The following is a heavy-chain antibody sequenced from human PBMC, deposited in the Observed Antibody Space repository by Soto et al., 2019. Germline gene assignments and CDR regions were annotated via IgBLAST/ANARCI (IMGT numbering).Heavy chain of an antibody. Sequence: ASVKVSCKASGYTFTNYYVQWVRQAPGQGLEWMGVIHSGAGNRNYAQTFLGRLTVTRDTSTSTVYMELTSLRSEDTAVYYCVREFQGGFWDHWGQGTLVTVSS. CDR1: GYTFTNYY. V-gene: IGHV1-46*03. CDR2: IHSGAGNR. D-gene: IGHD3-3*01. J-gene: IGHJ4*02. CDR3: VREFQGGFWDH.